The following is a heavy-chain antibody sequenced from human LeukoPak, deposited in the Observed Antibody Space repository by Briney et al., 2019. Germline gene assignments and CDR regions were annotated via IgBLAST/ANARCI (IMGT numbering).Heavy chain of an antibody. CDR1: GYTFTSYG. D-gene: IGHD6-6*01. Sequence: ASVKVSCKASGYTFTSYGISWLRQAPGQGPEWLGWINSKSGDTDYGQQFRGRVNMTRDMAISTIYLELHSLRIDDTAIYYCARADSSDSSYSIGYLDPWGQGSLVTVPS. CDR2: INSKSGDT. CDR3: ARADSSDSSYSIGYLDP. V-gene: IGHV1-2*02. J-gene: IGHJ5*02.